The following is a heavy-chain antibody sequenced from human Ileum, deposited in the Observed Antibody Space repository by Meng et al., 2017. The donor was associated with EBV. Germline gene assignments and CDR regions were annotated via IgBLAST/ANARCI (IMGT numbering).Heavy chain of an antibody. CDR2: IHTSGSDN. V-gene: IGHV3-23*05. J-gene: IGHJ5*01. D-gene: IGHD6-6*01. Sequence: VGLVPDGGGLVRPAGPIRHSSGAAGFNFSNNAVGLGRQPRGGGVGLGAAIHTSGSDNFYSESGRGRFTIATDNYKNTLFLQMNTPRAEATAVYYCAKHEYSSWLDSWGQGTLVTVSS. CDR3: AKHEYSSWLDS. CDR1: GFNFSNNA.